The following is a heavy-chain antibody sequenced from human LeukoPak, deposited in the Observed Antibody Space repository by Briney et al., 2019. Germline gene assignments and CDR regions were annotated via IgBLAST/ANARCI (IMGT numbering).Heavy chain of an antibody. CDR3: ARDAPGRAVAGNDY. CDR2: INHSGST. CDR1: GGSFSGYY. Sequence: SETLSLTCAVYGGSFSGYYWSWIRQPPGKGLEWIGEINHSGSTNYNPSLKSRVTISVDMSKNQFSLKLSSVTAADTAVYYCARDAPGRAVAGNDYWGQGTLVTVSS. J-gene: IGHJ4*02. V-gene: IGHV4-34*01. D-gene: IGHD6-19*01.